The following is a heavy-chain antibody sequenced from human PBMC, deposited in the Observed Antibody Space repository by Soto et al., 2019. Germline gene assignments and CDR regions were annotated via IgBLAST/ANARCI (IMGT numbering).Heavy chain of an antibody. D-gene: IGHD3-10*01. J-gene: IGHJ3*02. CDR2: ISSDGTST. V-gene: IGHV3-74*01. Sequence: EVQLVESGGGLVQPGGSLRLSCAASGFTFSSYWMYWVRQAPGKGLVWVSHISSDGTSTSYADSVKGRFTISRDNAKNTLHPQMIRPRAEETALYYRTRAKPIRGSEIRGQGTNVTVSS. CDR3: TRAKPIRGSEI. CDR1: GFTFSSYW.